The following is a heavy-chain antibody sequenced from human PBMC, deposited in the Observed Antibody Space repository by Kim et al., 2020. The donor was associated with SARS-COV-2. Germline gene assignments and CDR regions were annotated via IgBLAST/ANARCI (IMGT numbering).Heavy chain of an antibody. J-gene: IGHJ4*02. CDR1: GFTFSSYA. CDR2: ISYDGSNK. CDR3: ARAGALWFGELLPYYFDY. Sequence: GGSLRLSCAASGFTFSSYAMHWVRQAPGKGLEWVAVISYDGSNKYYADSVKGRFTISRDNSKNTLYLQMNSLRAEDTAVYYCARAGALWFGELLPYYFDYWGQGTLVTVSS. D-gene: IGHD3-10*01. V-gene: IGHV3-30*04.